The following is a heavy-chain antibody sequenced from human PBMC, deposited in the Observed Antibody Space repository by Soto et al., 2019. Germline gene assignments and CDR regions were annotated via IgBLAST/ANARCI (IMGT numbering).Heavy chain of an antibody. CDR2: FDPEDGET. D-gene: IGHD5-12*01. V-gene: IGHV1-24*01. J-gene: IGHJ4*02. CDR1: GYTLTELS. Sequence: ASVKVSCKVSGYTLTELSMHWVRQAPGKGLEWMGGFDPEDGETIYAQKFQGRVTMTEDTSTDTAYMELSSLRSEDTAVYYCARPSPIGSGYDENYFDYWGQGTLVTVSS. CDR3: ARPSPIGSGYDENYFDY.